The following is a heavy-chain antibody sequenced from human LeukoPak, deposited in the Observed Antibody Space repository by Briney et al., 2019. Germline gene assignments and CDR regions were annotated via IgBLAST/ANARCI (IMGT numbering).Heavy chain of an antibody. CDR1: GFTFSSYA. CDR3: AKAQLWFGELAPFDY. Sequence: GGSLRPSCAASGFTFSSYAMSWVRQAPGKGLELFSAISGSGGSTYYADSVKGRFTISRDNSKNTLYLQMNSLRAEDTAVYYCAKAQLWFGELAPFDYWGQGTLVTVSS. CDR2: ISGSGGST. D-gene: IGHD3-10*01. J-gene: IGHJ4*02. V-gene: IGHV3-23*01.